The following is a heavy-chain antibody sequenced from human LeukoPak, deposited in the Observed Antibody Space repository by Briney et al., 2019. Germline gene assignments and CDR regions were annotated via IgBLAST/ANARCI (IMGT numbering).Heavy chain of an antibody. V-gene: IGHV1-2*02. CDR2: INPNSGGT. CDR1: GYTFTGYY. CDR3: ARSHYGFWSGYYSDFDY. J-gene: IGHJ4*02. D-gene: IGHD3-3*01. Sequence: GASVKVSCKASGYTFTGYYMHWVRQAPGQGLEWMGWINPNSGGTNYAQKFQGRVTMTRDTSISTAYMELSRLRSDDTAVYYCARSHYGFWSGYYSDFDYWGQGTLVTVSS.